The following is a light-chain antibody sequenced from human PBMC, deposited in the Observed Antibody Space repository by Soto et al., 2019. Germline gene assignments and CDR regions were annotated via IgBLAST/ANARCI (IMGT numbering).Light chain of an antibody. CDR1: QSVSTN. V-gene: IGKV3D-15*01. CDR3: QQYHDWPLT. J-gene: IGKJ4*01. CDR2: GAS. Sequence: EIVMTQSPATLSVSPGEGATHSCRASQSVSTNLAWYQQKPGQAPRLLIDGASSRATGIPARFSGSGSGTEFTLTISSLQSEDFAVYFCQQYHDWPLTFGGGTKVEVK.